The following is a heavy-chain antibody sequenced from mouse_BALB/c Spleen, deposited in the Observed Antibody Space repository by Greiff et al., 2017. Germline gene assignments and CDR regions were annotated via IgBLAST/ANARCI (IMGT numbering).Heavy chain of an antibody. V-gene: IGHV5-17*02. CDR3: ARPPAYGKNAMDY. Sequence: EVKLVESGGGLVQPGGSRKLSCAASGFTFSSFGMHWVRQAPEKGLEWVAYISSGSSTIYYADTVKGRFTISRDNPKNTLFLQMTSLRSEDTAMYYCARPPAYGKNAMDYWGQGTSVTVSS. D-gene: IGHD2-1*01. CDR2: ISSGSSTI. CDR1: GFTFSSFG. J-gene: IGHJ4*01.